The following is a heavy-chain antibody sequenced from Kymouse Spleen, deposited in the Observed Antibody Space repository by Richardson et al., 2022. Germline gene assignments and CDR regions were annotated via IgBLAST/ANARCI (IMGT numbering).Heavy chain of an antibody. CDR3: TTDPPYSSSWFDY. Sequence: EVQLVESGGGLVKPGGSLRLSCAASGFTFSNAWMSWVRQAPGKGLEWVGRIKSKTDGGTTDYAAPVKGRFTISRDDSKNTLYLQMNSLKTEDTAVYYCTTDPPYSSSWFDYWGQGTLVTVSS. V-gene: IGHV3-15*01. CDR2: IKSKTDGGTT. D-gene: IGHD6-13*01. CDR1: GFTFSNAW. J-gene: IGHJ4*02.